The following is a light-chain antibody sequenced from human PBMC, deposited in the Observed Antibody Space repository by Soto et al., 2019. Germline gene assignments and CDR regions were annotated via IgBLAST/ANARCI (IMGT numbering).Light chain of an antibody. Sequence: EIVMTQSPATLSVSPGERATLSCRASQSVSSNLAWYQQKPGQAPRLLIYGASTRAAGIPARCSGSGSETEFTPTISSLQSEDYAVYYCQQYNNWPFTFGPGTKVDIK. V-gene: IGKV3-15*01. CDR1: QSVSSN. CDR3: QQYNNWPFT. J-gene: IGKJ3*01. CDR2: GAS.